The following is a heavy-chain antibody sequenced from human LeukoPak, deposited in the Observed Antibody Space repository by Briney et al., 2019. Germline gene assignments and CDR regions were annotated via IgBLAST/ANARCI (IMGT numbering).Heavy chain of an antibody. CDR2: IRYDGSNK. CDR3: ATYRQVLLPFES. D-gene: IGHD2-8*02. V-gene: IGHV3-30*02. Sequence: PGGSVRLSCAASGFTFSSYGMHWVRQAPGKGLEWVAFIRYDGSNKYYADSVKGRFTISRDNSKNTLYLQMNSLRAEDTAIYYCATYRQVLLPFESWGQGTLVTVSS. J-gene: IGHJ4*02. CDR1: GFTFSSYG.